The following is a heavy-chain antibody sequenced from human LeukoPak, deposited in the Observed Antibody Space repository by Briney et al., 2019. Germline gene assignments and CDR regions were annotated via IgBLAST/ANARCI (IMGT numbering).Heavy chain of an antibody. Sequence: ASVKVSCKASGYTFTPYVMNWVRQARGQGLEWMGWINTKTGNPTHAQGFTGRFVFSLDTSVTTAYLQISSLKAEDTAVYYCARGWFGEISYYFDYWGQGTLVTVSS. CDR2: INTKTGNP. V-gene: IGHV7-4-1*02. CDR3: ARGWFGEISYYFDY. CDR1: GYTFTPYV. J-gene: IGHJ4*02. D-gene: IGHD3-10*01.